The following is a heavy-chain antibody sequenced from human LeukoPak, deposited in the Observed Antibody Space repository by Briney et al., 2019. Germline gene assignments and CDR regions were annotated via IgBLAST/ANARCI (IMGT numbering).Heavy chain of an antibody. Sequence: SETLSLTCTVSGGSIGSSYWNWIRQPPGQGLEWIGYIYNSGSTKYNPPLKSRVTISEDTSKNQFSLKLSSVTAADTAVFYCARDRGFCSGGSCGNFGYWGQGTLVTVSS. V-gene: IGHV4-59*01. CDR3: ARDRGFCSGGSCGNFGY. J-gene: IGHJ4*02. CDR2: IYNSGST. D-gene: IGHD2-15*01. CDR1: GGSIGSSY.